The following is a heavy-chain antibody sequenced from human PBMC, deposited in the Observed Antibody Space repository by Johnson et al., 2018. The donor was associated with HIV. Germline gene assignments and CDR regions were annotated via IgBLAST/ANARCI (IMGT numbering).Heavy chain of an antibody. CDR1: GFTFSGSA. D-gene: IGHD1-26*01. CDR2: IRSKANSYAT. CDR3: TVHSGERTDHDAFDI. Sequence: MLLVESGGGLVQPGGSLKLSCAASGFTFSGSAMHWVRQASGKGLEWVGRIRSKANSYATAYAASVQGRFTISRDDSKNTAYLQMNSLKTEDTAVYYCTVHSGERTDHDAFDIWGQGTMVTVSS. V-gene: IGHV3-73*01. J-gene: IGHJ3*02.